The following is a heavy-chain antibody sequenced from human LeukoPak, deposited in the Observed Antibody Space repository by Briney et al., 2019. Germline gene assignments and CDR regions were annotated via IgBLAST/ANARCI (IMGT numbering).Heavy chain of an antibody. CDR1: GFTFSSYS. CDR3: ARHIPYYYGSGSYFDY. CDR2: ISSSSSTI. J-gene: IGHJ4*02. D-gene: IGHD3-10*01. V-gene: IGHV3-48*01. Sequence: QSGGSLRLSCAASGFTFSSYSMNWVRQAPGKGLEWVSYISSSSSTIYYADSVKGRFTISRDNAKNSLYLQMNSLRAEDTAVYYCARHIPYYYGSGSYFDYWGQGTLVTVSS.